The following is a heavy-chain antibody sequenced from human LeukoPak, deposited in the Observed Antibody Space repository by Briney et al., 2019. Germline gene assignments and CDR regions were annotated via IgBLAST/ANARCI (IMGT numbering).Heavy chain of an antibody. D-gene: IGHD1-1*01. CDR3: ARDWKTNSFDY. Sequence: GGSLRLSCAASEFTFTTYGMHWVRQAPGKGLEWVAFIYYDGSNIYYADYMKGRFTISRDISKNTLYLQMDSLRAEDTAIYYCARDWKTNSFDYWGQGTLVTVSS. CDR1: EFTFTTYG. J-gene: IGHJ4*02. V-gene: IGHV3-33*01. CDR2: IYYDGSNI.